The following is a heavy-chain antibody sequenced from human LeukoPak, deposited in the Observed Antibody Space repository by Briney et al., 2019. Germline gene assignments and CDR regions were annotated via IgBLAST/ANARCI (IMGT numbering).Heavy chain of an antibody. Sequence: GGSLTLSCAASGFPFSSYPMSWVRQAPGKGLEWVSSISSSAGNTYYADSVKGRFTISRDYSKNTLYLQMISLRAEDTAIYYCAKNRGFRGVIVVPPLDFWGQGTLITVSS. J-gene: IGHJ4*02. D-gene: IGHD3-16*02. CDR1: GFPFSSYP. CDR2: ISSSAGNT. V-gene: IGHV3-23*01. CDR3: AKNRGFRGVIVVPPLDF.